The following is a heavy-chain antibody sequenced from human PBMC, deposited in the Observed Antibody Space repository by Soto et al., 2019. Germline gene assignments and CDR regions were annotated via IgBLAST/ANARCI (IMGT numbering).Heavy chain of an antibody. CDR1: GFTFSSYG. CDR2: ISYDGSNK. V-gene: IGHV3-30*18. Sequence: QVQLVESGGGVVQPGRSLRLSCAASGFTFSSYGMHWVRQAPGKGLEWVAVISYDGSNKYYADSVKGRFTISRDNSKNTLYLKMNSLRAEDTAVYYCAKAMFPPDYYDSSGYYYDAFDIWGQGTMVTVSS. J-gene: IGHJ3*02. D-gene: IGHD3-22*01. CDR3: AKAMFPPDYYDSSGYYYDAFDI.